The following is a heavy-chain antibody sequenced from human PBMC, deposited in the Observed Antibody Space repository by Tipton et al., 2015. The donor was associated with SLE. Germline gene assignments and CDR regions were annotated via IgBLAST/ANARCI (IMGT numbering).Heavy chain of an antibody. CDR3: AKFLGVVMDDAFDI. CDR1: GFTFSSYW. CDR2: IAWNSETI. D-gene: IGHD3-3*01. J-gene: IGHJ3*02. Sequence: SLRLSCAASGFTFSSYWMHWVRQAPGRGLEWVSGIAWNSETIGYADSVKGRFTISRDNSKNTLYLQMNSLRAADTSVYYCAKFLGVVMDDAFDIWGQGTMVTVSS. V-gene: IGHV3-9*01.